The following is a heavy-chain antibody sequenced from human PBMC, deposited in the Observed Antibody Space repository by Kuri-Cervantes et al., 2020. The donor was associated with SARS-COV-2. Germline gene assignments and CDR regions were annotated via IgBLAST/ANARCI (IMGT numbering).Heavy chain of an antibody. CDR3: ARPSIAARADAFDI. V-gene: IGHV4-39*01. Sequence: SETLSLTCTVSGGSISSSSYYWGWLLQPPGKGLEWIGSIYYSGSTYYNPSLKSRVTISVDTSKNQFSLELSSVTAADTAVYYCARPSIAARADAFDIWGQGTMVTVSS. J-gene: IGHJ3*02. CDR1: GGSISSSSYY. CDR2: IYYSGST. D-gene: IGHD6-6*01.